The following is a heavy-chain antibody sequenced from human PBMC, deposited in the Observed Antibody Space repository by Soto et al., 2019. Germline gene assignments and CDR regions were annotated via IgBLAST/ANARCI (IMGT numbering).Heavy chain of an antibody. D-gene: IGHD3-22*01. Sequence: PGGSLRLSCAASGFTFSYYYMSWIRQSPGKGLEWVSYISSSSSSYTNYADSVKGRFTISRDNAKNSLYLQMNSLRAEDTAVYYCARVGLRYYDSSGYPYYFDYWGQGTLVTVSS. CDR3: ARVGLRYYDSSGYPYYFDY. CDR2: ISSSSSSYT. CDR1: GFTFSYYY. J-gene: IGHJ4*02. V-gene: IGHV3-11*06.